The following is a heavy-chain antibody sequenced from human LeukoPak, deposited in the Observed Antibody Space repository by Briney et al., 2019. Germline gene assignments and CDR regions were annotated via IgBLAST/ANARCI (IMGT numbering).Heavy chain of an antibody. V-gene: IGHV3-30*02. CDR2: IRYDGSNK. CDR3: AKDRSSRTNGMDV. J-gene: IGHJ6*02. Sequence: PGGSLRLSCAASGFTFSLYGVHWVRQAPGKGLEWLAFIRYDGSNKYYADSVKGRFTISRDNSKNTLYLQINSLRAEDTAVYYCAKDRSSRTNGMDVWGQGTTVTVSS. D-gene: IGHD6-13*01. CDR1: GFTFSLYG.